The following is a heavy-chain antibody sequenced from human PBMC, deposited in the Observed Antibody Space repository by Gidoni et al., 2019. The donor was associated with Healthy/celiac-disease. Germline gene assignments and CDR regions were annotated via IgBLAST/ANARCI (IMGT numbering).Heavy chain of an antibody. CDR2: IIPIFGTA. D-gene: IGHD4-4*01. J-gene: IGHJ4*02. CDR3: ARDPTMTTVTVGPFDY. V-gene: IGHV1-69*06. Sequence: QVQLVQSGAEVKKPGSSVTVSCKASGGTFSSYAISWVRQAPGQGLEWMGGIIPIFGTANYAQKFQGRVTITADKSTSTAYMELSSLRSEDTAVYYCARDPTMTTVTVGPFDYWGQGTLVTVSS. CDR1: GGTFSSYA.